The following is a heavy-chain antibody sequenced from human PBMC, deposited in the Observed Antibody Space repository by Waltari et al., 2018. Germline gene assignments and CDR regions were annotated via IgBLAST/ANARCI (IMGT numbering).Heavy chain of an antibody. D-gene: IGHD6-19*01. Sequence: QLQLQESGPGLVKPSETLSLPCTVSGGSISSSSYYWGWIRQPPGKGLEWIGSIYYSGSTYYNPSLKSRVTISVDTSKNQFSLKLSSVTAADTAVYYCARDRKAVAGVIDYWGQGTLVTVSS. J-gene: IGHJ4*02. CDR3: ARDRKAVAGVIDY. CDR1: GGSISSSSYY. CDR2: IYYSGST. V-gene: IGHV4-39*07.